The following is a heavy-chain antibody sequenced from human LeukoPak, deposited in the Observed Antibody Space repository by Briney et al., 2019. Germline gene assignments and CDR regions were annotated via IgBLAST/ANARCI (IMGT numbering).Heavy chain of an antibody. V-gene: IGHV4-39*01. CDR2: IYYSGST. CDR3: ARQTTLNFYYAMDV. CDR1: GGSISSGYYY. J-gene: IGHJ6*02. D-gene: IGHD4-11*01. Sequence: SETLSLTCTVSGGSISSGYYYWGWIRQPPGKGLEWIGSIYYSGSTNYNPSLKSRVTISVDTSKNQFSLKLSSVTAADTAVYYCARQTTLNFYYAMDVWGQGTTVTVSS.